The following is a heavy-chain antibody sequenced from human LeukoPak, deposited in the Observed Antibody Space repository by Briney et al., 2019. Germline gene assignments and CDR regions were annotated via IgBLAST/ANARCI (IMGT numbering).Heavy chain of an antibody. CDR3: AKDRSRYDSSGYYNY. V-gene: IGHV1-24*01. Sequence: ASVKVSCKVSGYTLTELSMHWVRQAPGKGLEWMGGFDPEDGETIYAQKFQGRVTMTEDTSTDTAYMELSSLRSEDTAVYYCAKDRSRYDSSGYYNYWGQGTLVTVSS. CDR2: FDPEDGET. J-gene: IGHJ4*02. D-gene: IGHD3-22*01. CDR1: GYTLTELS.